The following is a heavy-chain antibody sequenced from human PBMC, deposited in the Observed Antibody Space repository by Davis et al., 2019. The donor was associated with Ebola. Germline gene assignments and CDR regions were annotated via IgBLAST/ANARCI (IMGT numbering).Heavy chain of an antibody. V-gene: IGHV4-59*08. D-gene: IGHD3-10*01. CDR3: ARPSGRYGSYGMDV. CDR1: GCSISSYY. CDR2: IYYSGST. Sequence: GSLRLSCTVSGCSISSYYWSWIRQPPGKGLEWIGYIYYSGSTNYNPSLKSRVTISVDTSKNQFSLKLSSVTAADTAVYYCARPSGRYGSYGMDVWGQGTTVTVSS. J-gene: IGHJ6*02.